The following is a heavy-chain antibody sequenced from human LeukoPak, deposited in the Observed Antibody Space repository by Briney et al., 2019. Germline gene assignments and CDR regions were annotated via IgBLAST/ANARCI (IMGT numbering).Heavy chain of an antibody. Sequence: GGSLRLSCAASGFTFNNYWMSWVRQAPGKGLEWVANIKQDGSEKYYVDSVKGRFTVSRENAKNSLYLQLNSLRAEDTAVFYCARFSRSSYGGYYFDYWGQGTLVAVSS. CDR1: GFTFNNYW. J-gene: IGHJ4*02. CDR3: ARFSRSSYGGYYFDY. CDR2: IKQDGSEK. D-gene: IGHD6-6*01. V-gene: IGHV3-7*01.